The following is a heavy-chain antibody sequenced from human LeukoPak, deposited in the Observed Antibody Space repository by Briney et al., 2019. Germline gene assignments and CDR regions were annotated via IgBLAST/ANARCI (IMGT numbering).Heavy chain of an antibody. CDR1: GSTFSDYG. J-gene: IGHJ5*02. CDR2: IRNDGSND. V-gene: IGHV3-30*02. Sequence: PGGSLRLSCAASGSTFSDYGMHWVRQAPGKGLEWVAFIRNDGSNDYYPDSVKGRFTISRDNSRNTLYLQMNSLRAEDTAFYYCAKGGSSSHNWFDPWGQGTRVTVSS. D-gene: IGHD6-13*01. CDR3: AKGGSSSHNWFDP.